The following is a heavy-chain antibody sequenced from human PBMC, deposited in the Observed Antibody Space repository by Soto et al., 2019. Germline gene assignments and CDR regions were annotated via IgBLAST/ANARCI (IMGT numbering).Heavy chain of an antibody. Sequence: SETLSLTCAVYGGSFSGYYWSWIRQPPGKGLEWIGEINHSGSTNYNPSLKSRVTISVDTSKNQFSLKLSSVTAADTAVHYCARGGTIFGVVLYGRIWFDPWGQGTLVTVSS. CDR3: ARGGTIFGVVLYGRIWFDP. V-gene: IGHV4-34*01. CDR1: GGSFSGYY. CDR2: INHSGST. J-gene: IGHJ5*02. D-gene: IGHD3-3*01.